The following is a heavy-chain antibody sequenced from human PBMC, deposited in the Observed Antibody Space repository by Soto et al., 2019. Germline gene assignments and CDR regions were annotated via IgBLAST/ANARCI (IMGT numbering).Heavy chain of an antibody. V-gene: IGHV2-5*02. D-gene: IGHD6-13*01. CDR2: IYGDDDR. CDR3: ALSPASSSWPHPSWFDY. CDR1: GFSLSTSEVA. J-gene: IGHJ4*02. Sequence: QITLKESGPTLVKPTQTLTLTCTFSGFSLSTSEVAVGWVRQPPGKALEWLALIYGDDDRRYSPSLRSRLTISKDAPKNQVVLTMPNMNPMDTATYYCALSPASSSWPHPSWFDYWGQGTLVTVSS.